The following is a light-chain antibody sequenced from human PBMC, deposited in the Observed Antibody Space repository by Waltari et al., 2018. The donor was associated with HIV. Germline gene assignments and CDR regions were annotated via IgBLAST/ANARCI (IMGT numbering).Light chain of an antibody. Sequence: QSVLTPPPSASGTPGPRVTLPCSGSSPNIGSNYVIWYQQFPGTAPKLLISRNNRPPAGVPDLFSGSNAATSASLAISGLRSEDEAGYYCAAWVDSRSVVFGGGTKLTVL. CDR2: RNN. CDR1: SPNIGSNY. CDR3: AAWVDSRSVV. V-gene: IGLV1-47*01. J-gene: IGLJ2*01.